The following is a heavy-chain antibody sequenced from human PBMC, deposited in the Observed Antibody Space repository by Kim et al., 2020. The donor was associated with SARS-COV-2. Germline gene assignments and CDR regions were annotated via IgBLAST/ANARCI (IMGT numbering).Heavy chain of an antibody. D-gene: IGHD3-9*01. CDR1: GFTFSSYG. Sequence: GGSLRLSCAASGFTFSSYGMHWVRQAPGKGLEWVAVISYDGSNKYYADSVKGRFTISRDNSKNTLYLQMNSLRAEDTAVYYCAKAGGDILTGGGDYYGMDVWGQGTTVTVSS. V-gene: IGHV3-30*18. J-gene: IGHJ6*02. CDR2: ISYDGSNK. CDR3: AKAGGDILTGGGDYYGMDV.